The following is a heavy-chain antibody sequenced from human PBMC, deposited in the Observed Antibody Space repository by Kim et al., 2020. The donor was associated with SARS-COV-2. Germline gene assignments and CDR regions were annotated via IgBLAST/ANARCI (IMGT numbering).Heavy chain of an antibody. CDR1: GGSISSSNW. J-gene: IGHJ4*02. CDR2: IYHSGST. V-gene: IGHV4-4*02. Sequence: SETLSLTCAVSGGSISSSNWWSWVRQPPGKGLEWIGEIYHSGSTNYKQSFRSRVTISVDKSKNQFYLKLSAVTAADTAVYYCARGGGISGIKKRSFDYWGQGTLVTVSS. CDR3: ARGGGISGIKKRSFDY. D-gene: IGHD1-26*01.